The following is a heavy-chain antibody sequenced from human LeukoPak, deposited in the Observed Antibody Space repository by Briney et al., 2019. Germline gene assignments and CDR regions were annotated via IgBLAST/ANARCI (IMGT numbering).Heavy chain of an antibody. Sequence: GGSLRLSCTVSGFTVSSNSMSWVRQAPGKGLEWVSVLYTAGPTYYADSVQGRFTISRDNSKNTLFLQMDNLRADDTATYYCARSGPSVLWSKSFDYWGQGALVTVSS. CDR3: ARSGPSVLWSKSFDY. CDR2: LYTAGPT. V-gene: IGHV3-53*01. J-gene: IGHJ4*02. D-gene: IGHD3-10*01. CDR1: GFTVSSNS.